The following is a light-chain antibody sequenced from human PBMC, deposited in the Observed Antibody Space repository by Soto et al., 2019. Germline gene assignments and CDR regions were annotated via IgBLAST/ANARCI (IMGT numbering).Light chain of an antibody. Sequence: EIVMTQSPATLSLSPGERATLSCRASQSVSSSYLSWYQQKPGQAPRLLIYGASTRATGIPARFSGSGSGTDFTLTISSLQPEDFAVYYCQQERFPWTFGQGTKLEIK. V-gene: IGKV3D-7*01. CDR1: QSVSSSY. CDR2: GAS. CDR3: QQERFPWT. J-gene: IGKJ2*01.